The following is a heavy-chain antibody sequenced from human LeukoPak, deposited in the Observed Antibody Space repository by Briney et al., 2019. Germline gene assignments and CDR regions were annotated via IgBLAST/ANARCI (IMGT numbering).Heavy chain of an antibody. CDR1: GFIVTNNY. V-gene: IGHV3-21*01. D-gene: IGHD1-26*01. CDR3: ASSVGDREGAFDI. J-gene: IGHJ3*02. Sequence: NSGGSLRLSCAASGFIVTNNYMSWVRRAPWKGLEWVSSISSSSSYIYYADSVKGRFTISRDNAKNSLYLQMNSLRAEDTAVYYCASSVGDREGAFDIWGQGTMVTVSS. CDR2: ISSSSSYI.